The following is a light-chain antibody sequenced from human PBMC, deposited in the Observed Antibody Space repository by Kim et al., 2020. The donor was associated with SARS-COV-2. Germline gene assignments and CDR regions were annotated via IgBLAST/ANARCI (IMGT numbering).Light chain of an antibody. V-gene: IGLV2-11*01. CDR3: CSYAGSYTFYVL. J-gene: IGLJ2*01. CDR2: DVS. Sequence: GTISFTETSNVDGSYNSVSCYQHHPGKAHKLMTYDVSKLPSGVPYRFSGTKSGNTASLTISGLQAEDEADYYFCSYAGSYTFYVLFGGGTQLTVL. CDR1: SNVDGSYNS.